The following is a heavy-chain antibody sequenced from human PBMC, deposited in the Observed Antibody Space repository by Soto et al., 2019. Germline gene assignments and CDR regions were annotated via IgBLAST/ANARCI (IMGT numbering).Heavy chain of an antibody. CDR3: AHRRYGSGNGAFDI. CDR1: GFSLTTSGEC. CDR2: MYWDDDK. Sequence: QITLKESGPTLVKPTQTLTLTCSFSGFSLTTSGECVGWIRQPPGKALEWLALMYWDDDKRYSPSLKDRLTITKDTSKNQVVLTMTKMDPMDTATYYCAHRRYGSGNGAFDIWGQGTMVTVSS. J-gene: IGHJ3*02. V-gene: IGHV2-5*02. D-gene: IGHD3-10*01.